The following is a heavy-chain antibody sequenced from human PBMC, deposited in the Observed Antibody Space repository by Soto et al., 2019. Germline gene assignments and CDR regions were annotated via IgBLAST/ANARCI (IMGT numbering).Heavy chain of an antibody. Sequence: QVQLVESGGGVVQPGRSLRLSCAASGFTFSSYGMHWVRQAPGKGLEWVAVISYDGSNKYYADSVKGRFTISRDNSKNTLYLQMNSLRPEDTAVYYCAKGVHRSSYGPPCDYWGQGTLVTVSS. CDR1: GFTFSSYG. J-gene: IGHJ4*02. CDR2: ISYDGSNK. CDR3: AKGVHRSSYGPPCDY. V-gene: IGHV3-30*18. D-gene: IGHD5-18*01.